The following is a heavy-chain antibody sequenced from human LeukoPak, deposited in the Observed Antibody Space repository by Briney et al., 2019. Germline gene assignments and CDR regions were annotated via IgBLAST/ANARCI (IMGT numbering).Heavy chain of an antibody. V-gene: IGHV3-53*01. D-gene: IGHD6-13*01. Sequence: AGGSLRLSCAASGFTFSSDLMSWVRQAPGKGLEWVSVIYSGGSTYYADSVKGRFTISRDNSKNTLYLQMNSLRAEDTAVYYCARDSSSWSNYFDNWGQGTLVTVSS. J-gene: IGHJ4*02. CDR3: ARDSSSWSNYFDN. CDR1: GFTFSSDL. CDR2: IYSGGST.